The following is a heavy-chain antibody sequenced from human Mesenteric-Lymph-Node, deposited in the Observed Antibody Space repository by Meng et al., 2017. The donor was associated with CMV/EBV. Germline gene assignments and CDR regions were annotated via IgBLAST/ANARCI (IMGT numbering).Heavy chain of an antibody. J-gene: IGHJ5*02. CDR3: AKEALGSRPYNWLDP. D-gene: IGHD6-19*01. CDR2: ISGSGDMT. Sequence: GESLKISCAVSGFTFSNYGMTWVRQAPGKGLEWVSSISGSGDMTYYADSVKGRFSISRDNSKDTLYLHTNSLRVEDTAVYYCAKEALGSRPYNWLDPWGQGTVVTVSS. CDR1: GFTFSNYG. V-gene: IGHV3-23*01.